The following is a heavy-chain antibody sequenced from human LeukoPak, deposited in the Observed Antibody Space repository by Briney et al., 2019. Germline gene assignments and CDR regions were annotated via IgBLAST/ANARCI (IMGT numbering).Heavy chain of an antibody. CDR2: INPNSGGT. V-gene: IGHV1-2*02. D-gene: IGHD4-17*01. CDR1: GYTFTGYY. Sequence: APVKVSCKASGYTFTGYYMHWVRQAPGQGLEWMGWINPNSGGTNYAQKFQGRVTMTRDTSISTAYMELSRLRSDDTAVYYCARATVPFPLYYFDYWGQGTLVTVSS. CDR3: ARATVPFPLYYFDY. J-gene: IGHJ4*02.